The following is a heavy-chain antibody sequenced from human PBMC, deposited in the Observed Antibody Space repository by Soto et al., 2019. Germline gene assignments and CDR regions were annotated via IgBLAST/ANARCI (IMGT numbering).Heavy chain of an antibody. CDR1: GFTFSSFA. V-gene: IGHV3-23*01. D-gene: IGHD3-10*01. CDR3: ATMVGTYVDLNTWFDP. Sequence: GGSLRLSCAASGFTFSSFAMSWVRQAPGKGLEWISGILGRGNTYYAESVKGRFTISRDNAKNSLYLQMNSLRAEDTAVYYCATMVGTYVDLNTWFDPWGQGTLVTVSS. J-gene: IGHJ5*02. CDR2: ILGRGNT.